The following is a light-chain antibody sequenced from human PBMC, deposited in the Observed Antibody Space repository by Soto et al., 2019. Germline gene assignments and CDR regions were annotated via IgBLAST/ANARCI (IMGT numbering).Light chain of an antibody. CDR2: GAS. V-gene: IGKV3-20*01. CDR1: QSVSYIN. J-gene: IGKJ1*01. Sequence: ETVLTQSPGTLSLSPGERATLSCRASQSVSYINLAWYQQKPGQPPRLLMYGASTRATGIPDRFSGSGSGTDFTLTVSRLEPDDFAVYYCQQYGSSPSWTFGQGTRVEIK. CDR3: QQYGSSPSWT.